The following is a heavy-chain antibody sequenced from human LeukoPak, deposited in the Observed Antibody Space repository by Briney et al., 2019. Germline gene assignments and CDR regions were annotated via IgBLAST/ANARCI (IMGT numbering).Heavy chain of an antibody. CDR3: ARETNFWSGYPGWFDP. J-gene: IGHJ5*02. Sequence: GASVKVSCKASGYSFTSYYMHWVRQAPGQGLEWMGIIDPSGGSTNYAQKFQGRVTMTRDTATSTVYMELSSLRSEDTAVYYCARETNFWSGYPGWFDPWGQGTLVTVSS. D-gene: IGHD3-3*01. CDR2: IDPSGGST. V-gene: IGHV1-46*01. CDR1: GYSFTSYY.